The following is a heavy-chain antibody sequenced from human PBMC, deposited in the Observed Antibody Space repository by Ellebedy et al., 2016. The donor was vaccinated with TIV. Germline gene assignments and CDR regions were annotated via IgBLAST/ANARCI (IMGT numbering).Heavy chain of an antibody. D-gene: IGHD6-13*01. J-gene: IGHJ4*02. CDR2: IHYSGTT. V-gene: IGHV4-59*01. Sequence: MPSETLSPTCTVPGISIGRYFWNWTRQSPENGLEWIGYIHYSGTTTYSSSLKSRVTMSVDTSKNQFSLRLTSVTAADTAVYYCARAPLNLLSSTGYPLDWGQGTLVTVSS. CDR1: GISIGRYF. CDR3: ARAPLNLLSSTGYPLD.